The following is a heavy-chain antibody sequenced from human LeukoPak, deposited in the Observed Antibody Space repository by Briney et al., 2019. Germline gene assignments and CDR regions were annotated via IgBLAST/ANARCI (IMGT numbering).Heavy chain of an antibody. D-gene: IGHD6-19*01. V-gene: IGHV1-2*06. J-gene: IGHJ6*03. CDR1: GYTLTGYY. CDR2: INPNSGGT. Sequence: GASVKVSCKASGYTLTGYYMHWVRQAPGQGLERMGRINPNSGGTNYAQKFQGRSTMTRDTSISTADMELSRMRSDDTAVYYCARGMGDGSGWPYYYYYYMDVWGKGTTVTVSS. CDR3: ARGMGDGSGWPYYYYYYMDV.